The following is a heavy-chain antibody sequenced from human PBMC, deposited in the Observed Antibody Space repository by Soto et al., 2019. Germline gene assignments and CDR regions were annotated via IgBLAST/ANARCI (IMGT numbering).Heavy chain of an antibody. V-gene: IGHV3-48*03. CDR2: ISSSGSTI. CDR1: GFTFSSYG. CDR3: ARVEDSSGWNYYFDY. D-gene: IGHD6-19*01. J-gene: IGHJ4*02. Sequence: SLRLSCAASGFTFSSYGMNWVRQAPGKGLEWVSYISSSGSTIYYADSVKGRFTISRDNAKNSLYLQMNSLRAEDTAVYYCARVEDSSGWNYYFDYWGQGTLVTVSS.